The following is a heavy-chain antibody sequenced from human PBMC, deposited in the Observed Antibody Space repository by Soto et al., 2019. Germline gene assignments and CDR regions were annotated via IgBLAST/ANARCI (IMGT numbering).Heavy chain of an antibody. CDR3: ARVRSGGFDY. CDR1: GFTFSSYS. J-gene: IGHJ4*02. V-gene: IGHV3-48*02. Sequence: GGSLRLSCAASGFTFSSYSMNWVRQAPGKGLEWVSYISSSSTIYYADSVKGRFTISRDNAKNSLYLQMNSLRDEDTAVYYCARVRSGGFDYWGQGTLVTVSS. CDR2: ISSSSTI. D-gene: IGHD3-10*01.